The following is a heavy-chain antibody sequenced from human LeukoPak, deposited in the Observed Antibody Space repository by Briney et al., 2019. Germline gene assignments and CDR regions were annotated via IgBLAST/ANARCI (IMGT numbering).Heavy chain of an antibody. Sequence: GGSLRLSCAASGFTFSSYAMNWVRQAPGKGLEWVSAISGSGGSTYYADSVKGRFTISRDNSKNTLYLQMNSLRAEDTAVYYCAKTPYYDILTGLHYYFDYWGQGTLVTVSS. V-gene: IGHV3-23*01. D-gene: IGHD3-9*01. CDR2: ISGSGGST. CDR1: GFTFSSYA. CDR3: AKTPYYDILTGLHYYFDY. J-gene: IGHJ4*02.